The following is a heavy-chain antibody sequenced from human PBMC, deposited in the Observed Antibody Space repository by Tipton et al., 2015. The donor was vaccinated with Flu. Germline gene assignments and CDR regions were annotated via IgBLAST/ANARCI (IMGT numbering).Heavy chain of an antibody. CDR2: INHSGST. V-gene: IGHV4-34*01. CDR1: GGSFSGYY. D-gene: IGHD3-3*01. J-gene: IGHJ6*02. Sequence: LRLSCAVYGGSFSGYYWSWIRQPPGKGLEWIGEINHSGSTNYNPSLKSRVTISVDTSKNQFSLKLSSVTAADTAVYYCARESGIWSGYLYYSYGMDVWGQGTTVTVSS. CDR3: ARESGIWSGYLYYSYGMDV.